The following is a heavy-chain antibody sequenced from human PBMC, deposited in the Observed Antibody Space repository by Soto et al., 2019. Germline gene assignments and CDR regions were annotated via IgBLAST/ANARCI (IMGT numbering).Heavy chain of an antibody. CDR2: IFYTGTT. CDR1: GGSINYISYH. D-gene: IGHD2-2*01. CDR3: ARLVVVAPVANV. J-gene: IGHJ4*02. Sequence: QLQLQESGPGLVKPSETLSLTCSVSGGSINYISYHWGWIRQPPGQGPEWIGSIFYTGTTFYSPSLESRVTMSVDTSKNSFSLHLTSVTAADTAVYFCARLVVVAPVANVWGQGTLVTVSS. V-gene: IGHV4-39*02.